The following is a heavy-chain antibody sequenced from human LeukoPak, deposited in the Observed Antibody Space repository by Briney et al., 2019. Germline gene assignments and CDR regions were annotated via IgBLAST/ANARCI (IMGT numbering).Heavy chain of an antibody. CDR2: ISGSGGST. V-gene: IGHV3-23*01. CDR3: ARAPQYYDSSGCFDY. Sequence: GGSLRLSCAASGFTFSSYAMSWVRQAPGKGLEWVSAISGSGGSTYYADSVKGRLTISRDNSKNTLYLQMNSLRAEDTAVYYCARAPQYYDSSGCFDYWGQGTLVTVSS. J-gene: IGHJ4*02. CDR1: GFTFSSYA. D-gene: IGHD3-22*01.